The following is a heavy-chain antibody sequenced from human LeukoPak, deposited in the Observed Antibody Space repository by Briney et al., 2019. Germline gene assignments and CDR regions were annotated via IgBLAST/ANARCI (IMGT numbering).Heavy chain of an antibody. CDR3: ARGNYYVDY. CDR1: GYTFTNYA. J-gene: IGHJ4*02. CDR2: INTNTGNP. D-gene: IGHD3-10*01. Sequence: ASVKVFCKASGYTFTNYAMNWVRQAPGQGLEWMGWINTNTGNPTYAQGFTGRFVFSLDTSVSTTYLQISSLKTEDTAVYYCARGNYYVDYWGQGTLVTVSS. V-gene: IGHV7-4-1*02.